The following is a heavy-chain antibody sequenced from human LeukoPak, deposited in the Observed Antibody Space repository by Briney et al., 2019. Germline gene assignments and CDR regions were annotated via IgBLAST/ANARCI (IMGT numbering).Heavy chain of an antibody. Sequence: PGGSLRLSCAVSGFTFSSYAMSWVRQAPGKGLEWVSTINGHGGSTYYATSVRGRVTISRDNSKNTLYLQMNSLRAEDTALYYCAKDPQYNWNYWFDPWGQGTLVTVSS. D-gene: IGHD1-7*01. V-gene: IGHV3-23*01. CDR3: AKDPQYNWNYWFDP. CDR1: GFTFSSYA. J-gene: IGHJ5*02. CDR2: INGHGGST.